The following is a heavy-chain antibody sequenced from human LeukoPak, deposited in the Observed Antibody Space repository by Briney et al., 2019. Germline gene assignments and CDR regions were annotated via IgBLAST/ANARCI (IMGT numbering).Heavy chain of an antibody. Sequence: PSGGSLRLSCAASGFTFSDAWMHWVRQAPGKGLEWVSAISGSGGSTYYADSVKGRFTISRDNSKNTLYLQMNSLRAEDTAVYYCANFWFGESDFDYWGQGALVTVSS. D-gene: IGHD3-10*01. CDR3: ANFWFGESDFDY. CDR1: GFTFSDAW. CDR2: ISGSGGST. J-gene: IGHJ4*02. V-gene: IGHV3-23*01.